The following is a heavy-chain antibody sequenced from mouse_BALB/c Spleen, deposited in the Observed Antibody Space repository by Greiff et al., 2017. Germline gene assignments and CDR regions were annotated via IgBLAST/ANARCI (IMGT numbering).Heavy chain of an antibody. CDR2: INPSSGYT. CDR3: ASRVSTMITTGAWFAY. Sequence: VQLQQSAAELARPGASVKMSCKASGYTFTSYTMHWVKQRPGQGLEWIGYINPSSGYTEYNQKFKDKTTLTADKSSSTAYMQLSSLTSEDSAVYYCASRVSTMITTGAWFAYWGQGTLVTVSA. D-gene: IGHD2-4*01. V-gene: IGHV1-4*02. J-gene: IGHJ3*01. CDR1: GYTFTSYT.